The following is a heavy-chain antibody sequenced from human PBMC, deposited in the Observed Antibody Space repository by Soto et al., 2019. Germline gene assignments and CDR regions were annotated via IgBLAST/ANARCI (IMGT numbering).Heavy chain of an antibody. V-gene: IGHV2-5*01. CDR1: GFSLSTSGVG. CDR2: IHWNDDK. CDR3: AHSPQITVFRVVTGWTFDS. D-gene: IGHD3-3*01. Sequence: KESGPTLVKPTQTLTLTCTFSGFSLSTSGVGVGWIRQPPGKALEWLALIHWNDDKRYSPSLKTRLTVTKDTSKNQMVLIMTNMDPVDTATYYCAHSPQITVFRVVTGWTFDSWGQGTLVTVSS. J-gene: IGHJ4*02.